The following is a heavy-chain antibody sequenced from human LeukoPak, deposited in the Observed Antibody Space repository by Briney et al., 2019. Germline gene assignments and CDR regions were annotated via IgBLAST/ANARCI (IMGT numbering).Heavy chain of an antibody. CDR1: GDSVSSDSYY. V-gene: IGHV4-61*01. CDR2: IHYSGST. CDR3: AIGIRDRSYYSFDY. Sequence: PSETLSLTCSVSGDSVSSDSYYWSWIRQPPGKGLEWIGYIHYSGSTNYNPSLKSRVTILVDMSKNQFSLNLTSVTAADTAVYYCAIGIRDRSYYSFDYWGQGTLVTVSS. J-gene: IGHJ4*02. D-gene: IGHD3-10*01.